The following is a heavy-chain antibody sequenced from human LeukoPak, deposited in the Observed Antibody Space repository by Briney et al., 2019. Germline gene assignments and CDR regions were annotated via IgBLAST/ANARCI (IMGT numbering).Heavy chain of an antibody. D-gene: IGHD3-3*01. J-gene: IGHJ6*03. CDR3: ARDYDFWRGHYYYYMDV. CDR2: INHSGST. V-gene: IGHV4-34*01. Sequence: SETLSLTCAVYGGSFSGYYWSWIRQPPGKGLEWIGEINHSGSTNYNPSLKSRVTISVDTSKNQFSLTLSSVTDAETAVYYCARDYDFWRGHYYYYMDVWGKGTTVTVSS. CDR1: GGSFSGYY.